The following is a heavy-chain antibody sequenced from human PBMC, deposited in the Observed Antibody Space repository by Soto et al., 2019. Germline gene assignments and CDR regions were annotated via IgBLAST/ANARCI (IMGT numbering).Heavy chain of an antibody. Sequence: QVQLVQSGAEVKKPGSSVKVSCKASGGTFSSYAISWVRQAPGQGLEWMGGIIPIFGTANYAQKFQGRVTITADESTSTAAVELRSLRSEDTAVYYCASTGRFQASRWYALDVWGQGTTVTVSS. CDR1: GGTFSSYA. V-gene: IGHV1-69*12. J-gene: IGHJ6*02. D-gene: IGHD6-13*01. CDR2: IIPIFGTA. CDR3: ASTGRFQASRWYALDV.